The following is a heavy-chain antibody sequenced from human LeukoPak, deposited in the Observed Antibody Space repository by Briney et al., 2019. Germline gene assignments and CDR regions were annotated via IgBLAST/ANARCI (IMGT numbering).Heavy chain of an antibody. CDR1: SSTFSSNY. D-gene: IGHD6-13*01. J-gene: IGHJ6*03. CDR3: ARSLGAVSHYYYYMDV. CDR2: INPSGGST. Sequence: ASVKVSCKASSSTFSSNYIHWVRQAPGQGLEWMGIINPSGGSTSNAQKFQGRVAMTWDMSTSTVYMELSSLRFEDTALYYCARSLGAVSHYYYYMDVWGKGTTVTVSS. V-gene: IGHV1-46*01.